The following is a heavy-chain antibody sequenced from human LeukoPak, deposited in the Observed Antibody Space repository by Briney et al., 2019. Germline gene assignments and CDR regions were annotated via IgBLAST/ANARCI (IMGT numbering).Heavy chain of an antibody. CDR3: ARPDVDTAMFDY. Sequence: GASVKVSCEASGYTFTGYYMHWVRQAPGQGLEWMGWINPNSGGTNYAQKFQGRVTMTRDTSISTAYMELSRLRSDDTAVYYCARPDVDTAMFDYWGQGTLVTVSS. CDR1: GYTFTGYY. V-gene: IGHV1-2*02. D-gene: IGHD5-18*01. J-gene: IGHJ4*02. CDR2: INPNSGGT.